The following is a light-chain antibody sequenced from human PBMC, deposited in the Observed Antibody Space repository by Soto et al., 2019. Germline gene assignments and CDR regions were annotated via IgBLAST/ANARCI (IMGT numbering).Light chain of an antibody. CDR3: QQYGSSPRT. V-gene: IGKV3-20*01. CDR1: QSVSSSY. J-gene: IGKJ1*01. CDR2: GAS. Sequence: IGLTQSAGTLSLSPGERATLSCRSSQSVSSSYLAWYQQKPGQAPRLLIYGASSRATGIPDRFSGSGSGTDVTLTISRLEPEEFAVYSCQQYGSSPRTFGQGTKVDI.